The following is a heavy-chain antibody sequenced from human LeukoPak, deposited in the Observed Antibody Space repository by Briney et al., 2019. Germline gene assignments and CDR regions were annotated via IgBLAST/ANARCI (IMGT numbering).Heavy chain of an antibody. CDR3: ARVVGKYSSSWYC. Sequence: KPSETLSLTCAVYGGSFSRYSWSWIRQPPGKGLEWIGEINHSGSTNYNPSLKGRVTISVDTSKNQFSLKLRSVTAADTAVYYCARVVGKYSSSWYCWGQGTLVTVSS. CDR1: GGSFSRYS. V-gene: IGHV4-34*01. J-gene: IGHJ4*02. D-gene: IGHD6-13*01. CDR2: INHSGST.